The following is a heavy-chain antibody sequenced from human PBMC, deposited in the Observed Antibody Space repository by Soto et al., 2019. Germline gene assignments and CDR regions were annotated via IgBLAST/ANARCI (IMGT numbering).Heavy chain of an antibody. V-gene: IGHV4-59*08. CDR2: IYYSGST. CDR1: GGSITSYY. Sequence: PSETLSLTCTVSGGSITSYYWSWIRQPPGRGLEWIGYIYYSGSTNYNPSLKSRVTISVDTSKNQFSLRLSSVTAADTALYYCARHGCSSTSCPIDYWGQGALVTVSS. D-gene: IGHD2-2*01. J-gene: IGHJ4*02. CDR3: ARHGCSSTSCPIDY.